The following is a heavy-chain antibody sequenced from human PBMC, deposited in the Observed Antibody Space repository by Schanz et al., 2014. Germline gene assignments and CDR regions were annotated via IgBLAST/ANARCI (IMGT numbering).Heavy chain of an antibody. CDR2: IKSKTDGGTR. V-gene: IGHV3-15*01. CDR3: TADLWFGAVWGVW. Sequence: EVQLVESGGGLVKPGGSLRLSCATSGFTLNNAWMNWVRQAPGKGLQWVARIKSKTDGGTRDYAAPVKGRFTISTDDSKNTVYLKENSLQTEDTAVYYCTADLWFGAVWGVWWGQGTLVTVSS. CDR1: GFTLNNAW. D-gene: IGHD3-10*01. J-gene: IGHJ4*02.